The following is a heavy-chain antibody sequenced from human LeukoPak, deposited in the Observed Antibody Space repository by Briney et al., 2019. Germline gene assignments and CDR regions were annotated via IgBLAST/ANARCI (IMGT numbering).Heavy chain of an antibody. J-gene: IGHJ4*02. CDR2: IYSGGSI. D-gene: IGHD5-18*01. V-gene: IGHV3-53*01. CDR3: ASGKETSMAQGY. Sequence: PGGSLRLSCAVSGFTVSSNYMTWVRQARGKGLEWVSVIYSGGSIYYADSVKGRFTISRDISKNTVDLQLNSLRAEDTAVYYCASGKETSMAQGYWGQGTLVTVSS. CDR1: GFTVSSNY.